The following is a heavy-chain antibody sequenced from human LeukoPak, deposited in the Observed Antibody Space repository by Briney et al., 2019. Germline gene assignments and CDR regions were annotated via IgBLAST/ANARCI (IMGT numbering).Heavy chain of an antibody. Sequence: PGGSLRLSSAASGFTFSSYGMHWVRQAPGKGLEWVAVIWYDGSNKYYADSVKGRFTISRDNSKNTLYLQMNSLRAEDTAVYYCARDTGYYYYGMDVWGQGTTVTVSS. CDR1: GFTFSSYG. CDR2: IWYDGSNK. V-gene: IGHV3-33*01. D-gene: IGHD4-11*01. J-gene: IGHJ6*02. CDR3: ARDTGYYYYGMDV.